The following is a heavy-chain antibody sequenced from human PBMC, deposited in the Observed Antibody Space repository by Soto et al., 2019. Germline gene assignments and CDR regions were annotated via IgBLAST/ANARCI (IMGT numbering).Heavy chain of an antibody. D-gene: IGHD4-17*01. CDR3: ARHRHDYGDYDWFDP. CDR2: INYSGST. Sequence: TLSLTCTVSGGSISSYYWSWIRQPPGKGLEWIGYINYSGSTNYNPSLKSRVTISVDTSKKQFSLKLSSVTAADTAVYYCARHRHDYGDYDWFDPWGQGTLVTVSS. V-gene: IGHV4-59*08. J-gene: IGHJ5*02. CDR1: GGSISSYY.